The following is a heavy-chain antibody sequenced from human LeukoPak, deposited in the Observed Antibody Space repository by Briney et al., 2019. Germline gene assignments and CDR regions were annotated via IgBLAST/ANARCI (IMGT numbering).Heavy chain of an antibody. V-gene: IGHV1-3*01. D-gene: IGHD3-10*01. CDR1: GYTFTSYA. Sequence: ASVKVSCKASGYTFTSYAMHWVRQAPGQRLEWMGWINAGNGNTKYSQKFQGRVTITRDTSASTAYMELSSLRSEGTAVYYCARIRMVRGVIIEGFDYWGQGTLSPSPQ. J-gene: IGHJ4*02. CDR2: INAGNGNT. CDR3: ARIRMVRGVIIEGFDY.